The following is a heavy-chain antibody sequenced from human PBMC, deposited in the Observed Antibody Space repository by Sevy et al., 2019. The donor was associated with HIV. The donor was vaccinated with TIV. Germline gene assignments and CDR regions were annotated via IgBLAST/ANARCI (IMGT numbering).Heavy chain of an antibody. Sequence: GGSLRLSCAAAGFSLSRYGMHWARQAPGKGLEWVAVISNDGSDKEYADSVKGRFIVSRDNSKDTVYLQMNSLRPDDTAVYYCANSRGRYEGSSWLYYYYLMDVWGQGTTVTVSS. D-gene: IGHD6-13*01. CDR3: ANSRGRYEGSSWLYYYYLMDV. J-gene: IGHJ6*02. CDR1: GFSLSRYG. CDR2: ISNDGSDK. V-gene: IGHV3-30*18.